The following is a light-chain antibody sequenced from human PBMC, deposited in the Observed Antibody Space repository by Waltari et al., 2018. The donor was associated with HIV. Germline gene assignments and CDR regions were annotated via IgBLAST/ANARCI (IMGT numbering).Light chain of an antibody. J-gene: IGLJ2*01. CDR2: DVN. CDR3: SSYTSSSIVI. Sequence: ALPQPASVSGSPGQSITIPCPGTRSDVGGYNYVSWYRLHPGEVPKLMIFDVNNRPSGVSNRFSGSKSGNTASLTISGLQVEDEADYYCSSYTSSSIVIFGGGTKVTVL. V-gene: IGLV2-14*03. CDR1: RSDVGGYNY.